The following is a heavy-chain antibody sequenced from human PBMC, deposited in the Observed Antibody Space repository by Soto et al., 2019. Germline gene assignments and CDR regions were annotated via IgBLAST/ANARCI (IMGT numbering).Heavy chain of an antibody. Sequence: QVQLQESGPGLVKPSQTLSLTCTVSGGSISSGGYYWSWIRQHPGKGLEWIGYIYYSGSTDYNPSLKSRVTISGDTSKNQFSLKLSSVTAADTAVYYCARDRGWELENWFDPWGQGTLVTVSS. J-gene: IGHJ5*02. V-gene: IGHV4-31*03. D-gene: IGHD1-26*01. CDR3: ARDRGWELENWFDP. CDR1: GGSISSGGYY. CDR2: IYYSGST.